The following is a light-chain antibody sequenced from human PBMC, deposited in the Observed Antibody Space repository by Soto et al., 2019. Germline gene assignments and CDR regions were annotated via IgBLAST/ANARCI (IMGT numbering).Light chain of an antibody. J-gene: IGLJ3*02. Sequence: QSALTQPASVSGSPGQSITISCTGTSSDVGSYNLVSWYQQHPGKAPKLMIYEGSKRPSGVSNRFSGSKSGNTASLTISGLQAEDEAHYYCCSYAGSSIPFGGGTKLTVL. CDR2: EGS. CDR3: CSYAGSSIP. CDR1: SSDVGSYNL. V-gene: IGLV2-23*01.